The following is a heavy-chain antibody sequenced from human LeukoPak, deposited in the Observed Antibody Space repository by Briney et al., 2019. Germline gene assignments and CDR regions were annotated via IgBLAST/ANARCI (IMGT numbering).Heavy chain of an antibody. CDR2: ISRRSRHV. D-gene: IGHD3-10*01. CDR3: ARDGWFGDNNWFDP. V-gene: IGHV3-21*01. CDR1: GFTFSDYS. Sequence: GGSLRLSCAASGFTFSDYSMNWVRQAPGKGLEWVSSISRRSRHVYYAGSVQGRFTISRDNAKNSLYLQMNSLRAEDTAMYYCARDGWFGDNNWFDPWGQGTLVTVSS. J-gene: IGHJ5*02.